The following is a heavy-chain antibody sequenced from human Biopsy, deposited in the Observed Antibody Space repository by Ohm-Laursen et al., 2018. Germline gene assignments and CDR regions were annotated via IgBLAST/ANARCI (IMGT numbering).Heavy chain of an antibody. CDR1: GYSIIPSGPEN. CDR3: ARGMRTTGWPYFDY. Sequence: GTLSLTYTLSGYSIIPSGPENWSWIRQPPGQGLQYIGFIYSGGNTNYNPSLRSRVTMSVDTSKNQFSLRLNSVTAAGTAVYYCARGMRTTGWPYFDYWGQGILVTVSS. V-gene: IGHV4-61*01. D-gene: IGHD2/OR15-2a*01. J-gene: IGHJ4*02. CDR2: IYSGGNT.